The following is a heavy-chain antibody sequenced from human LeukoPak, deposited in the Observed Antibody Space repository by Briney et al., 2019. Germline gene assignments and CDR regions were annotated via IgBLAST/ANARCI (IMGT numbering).Heavy chain of an antibody. V-gene: IGHV4-31*03. CDR2: IYYSGST. J-gene: IGHJ3*02. Sequence: TSETLSLTCTVSGGSISSGGYYWSWIRQHPGKGLEWIGYIYYSGSTYYNPSLKSRVTISVDTSKNQFSLKLSSVTAADTAVYYCARAYGDYADAFDIWGQGTMVTVSS. CDR3: ARAYGDYADAFDI. D-gene: IGHD4-17*01. CDR1: GGSISSGGYY.